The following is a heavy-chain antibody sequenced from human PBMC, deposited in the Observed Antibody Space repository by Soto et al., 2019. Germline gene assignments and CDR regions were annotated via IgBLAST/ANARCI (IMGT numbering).Heavy chain of an antibody. CDR1: GFTFSSYG. D-gene: IGHD3-22*01. J-gene: IGHJ6*02. CDR3: ARDWYDSSGDTSYYYYGMDV. V-gene: IGHV3-33*01. Sequence: QVQLVESGGGVVQPGRSLRLSCGASGFTFSSYGMHWVRQAPGKGLEWVAVIWYDGSNKYYADSVKGRFTISRDNSKNTLYLLMNRLRAEDTAVYYYARDWYDSSGDTSYYYYGMDVWGQGTTVTVSS. CDR2: IWYDGSNK.